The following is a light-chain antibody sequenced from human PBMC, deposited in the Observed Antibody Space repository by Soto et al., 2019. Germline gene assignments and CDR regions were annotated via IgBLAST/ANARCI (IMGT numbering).Light chain of an antibody. J-gene: IGKJ1*01. CDR3: QQYNNWPPVT. Sequence: EIVMTQSPATLSVSPGERATLSCRASQSVSSNLAWYQQKPGQAPKLLIYGASTRATGIPARFSGSGSGTEFTLTISSLQSEDFAVYYCQQYNNWPPVTFGQGTKVDIK. CDR1: QSVSSN. CDR2: GAS. V-gene: IGKV3-15*01.